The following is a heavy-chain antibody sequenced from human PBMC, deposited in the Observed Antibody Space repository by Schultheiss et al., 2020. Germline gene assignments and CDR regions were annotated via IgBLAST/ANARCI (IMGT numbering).Heavy chain of an antibody. CDR3: VKATGGSVYPHFDY. V-gene: IGHV3-64D*06. J-gene: IGHJ4*02. CDR1: GFTFSSYA. CDR2: ISSNGGST. D-gene: IGHD1-26*01. Sequence: GGSLRLSCSASGFTFSSYAMHWVRQAPGKGLEYVSAISSNGGSTYYADSVKGRFTISRDNSKNTLYLQMSSLRAEDTAVYYCVKATGGSVYPHFDYWGQGTLVTAPQ.